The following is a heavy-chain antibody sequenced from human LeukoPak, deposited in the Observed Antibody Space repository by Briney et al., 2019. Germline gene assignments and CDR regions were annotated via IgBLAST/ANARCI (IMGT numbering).Heavy chain of an antibody. CDR1: GFTFNSYG. Sequence: GGSLRLSCAASGFTFNSYGMPWVRQAPGKGLEWVAVISHDGSRKYYADSVKGRFTISRDDSKNTPYLQMNGLRAEDTAVYYGVKDRFLEAYGMDVWGQGTTVTVSS. J-gene: IGHJ6*02. V-gene: IGHV3-30*18. D-gene: IGHD3-3*01. CDR3: VKDRFLEAYGMDV. CDR2: ISHDGSRK.